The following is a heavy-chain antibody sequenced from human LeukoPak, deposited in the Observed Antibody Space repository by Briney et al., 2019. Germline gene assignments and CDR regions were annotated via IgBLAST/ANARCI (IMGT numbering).Heavy chain of an antibody. D-gene: IGHD5-18*01. CDR1: GGSISSSSYY. CDR2: IYYSGST. Sequence: SETLSLTCSVSGGSISSSSYYWSWIRQPPGKGLEWIGYIYYSGSTNYNPSLKSRVTISVDTSKNQFSLKLSSVTAADTAVYYCVRGYSYGRLGWFDPWGQGTLVTVSS. V-gene: IGHV4-61*01. CDR3: VRGYSYGRLGWFDP. J-gene: IGHJ5*02.